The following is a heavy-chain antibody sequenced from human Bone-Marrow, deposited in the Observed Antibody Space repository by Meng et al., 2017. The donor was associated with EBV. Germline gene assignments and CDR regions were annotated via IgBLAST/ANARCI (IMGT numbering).Heavy chain of an antibody. J-gene: IGHJ4*02. CDR1: GFTFSSYA. Sequence: VRRLESGGGLVQPGGSLGLSGAASGFTFSSYAMSWVRQAPGKGLEWVSVIYSGGSTYYADSVKGRFTISRDNSKNTLYLQMNSLRAEDTAVYYCARDRGLDYWGQGTLVTVSS. V-gene: IGHV3-23*03. CDR3: ARDRGLDY. CDR2: IYSGGST.